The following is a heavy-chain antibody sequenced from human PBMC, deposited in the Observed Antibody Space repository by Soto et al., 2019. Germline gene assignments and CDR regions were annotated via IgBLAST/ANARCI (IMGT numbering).Heavy chain of an antibody. J-gene: IGHJ4*02. Sequence: ASVKVSCKASGYTLTELSMHWVRQAPGKGLEWMGGSDPEDGETIYAQKFQGRVTMTEDTSTDTAYMELSSLRSEDTAVYYCATAISSSPLRPFDYWGQGTLVTVS. D-gene: IGHD6-6*01. CDR3: ATAISSSPLRPFDY. CDR2: SDPEDGET. V-gene: IGHV1-24*01. CDR1: GYTLTELS.